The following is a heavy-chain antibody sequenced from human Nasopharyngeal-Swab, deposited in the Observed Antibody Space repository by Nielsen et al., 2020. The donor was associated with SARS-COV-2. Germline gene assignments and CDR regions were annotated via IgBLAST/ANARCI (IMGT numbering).Heavy chain of an antibody. D-gene: IGHD6-13*01. CDR3: AREPGIAAAGTNYYYYGMDV. Sequence: SLKISCAASGFTFSSYGMHWVRQAPGKGLEWVAVIWYDGSNKYYADSVKGRFTISRDNSKNTLYLQMNSLRAEDTAVYYCAREPGIAAAGTNYYYYGMDVWGQGTTVTVSS. J-gene: IGHJ6*02. V-gene: IGHV3-33*01. CDR2: IWYDGSNK. CDR1: GFTFSSYG.